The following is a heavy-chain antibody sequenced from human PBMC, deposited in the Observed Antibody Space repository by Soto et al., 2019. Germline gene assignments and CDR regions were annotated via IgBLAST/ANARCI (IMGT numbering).Heavy chain of an antibody. CDR1: GFKFSSYG. CDR3: AKDWKWEAFYYGMNV. CDR2: ISYDGRNK. Sequence: QEQLVQSGGGVVQPGRSLRLSCAASGFKFSSYGMHWVRQAPGKGLEWVAAISYDGRNKYYADSVKGRFTISRDNSENTLFLQMNSLRVDDTAVYYCAKDWKWEAFYYGMNVWGQGTTVPVSS. J-gene: IGHJ6*02. V-gene: IGHV3-30*18. D-gene: IGHD1-26*01.